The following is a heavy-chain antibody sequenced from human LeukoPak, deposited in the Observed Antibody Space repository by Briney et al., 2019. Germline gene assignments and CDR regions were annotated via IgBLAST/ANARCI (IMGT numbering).Heavy chain of an antibody. V-gene: IGHV3-23*01. CDR1: GFTFSNYA. CDR3: AKGIRTSCYSSLSY. Sequence: GSLRLSCAASGFTFSNYAMTWVRPAPGKGLDWVSGTSGSGDTTFYADSVKGRFTISRDNSKNTLYLQMNSLRAEDTAIYYCAKGIRTSCYSSLSYWGQGILVTVSS. D-gene: IGHD2-2*02. J-gene: IGHJ4*02. CDR2: TSGSGDTT.